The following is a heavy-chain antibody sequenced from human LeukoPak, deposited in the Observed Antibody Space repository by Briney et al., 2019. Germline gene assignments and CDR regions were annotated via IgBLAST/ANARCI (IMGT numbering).Heavy chain of an antibody. D-gene: IGHD6-13*01. CDR1: GFTFSSYA. J-gene: IGHJ4*02. Sequence: PGGSLRLSCAASGFTFSSYAMSWVRQAPGRGLEWVSAISGSGGSTYYADSVKGRFTISRDNSKNTLYLQMNSLRAEDTAVYYCAGNGGGIAAAIDYWGQGTLVTVSS. CDR2: ISGSGGST. CDR3: AGNGGGIAAAIDY. V-gene: IGHV3-23*01.